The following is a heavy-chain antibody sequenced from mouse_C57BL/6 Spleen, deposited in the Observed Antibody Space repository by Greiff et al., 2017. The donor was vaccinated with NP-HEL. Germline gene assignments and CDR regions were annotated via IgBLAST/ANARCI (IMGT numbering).Heavy chain of an antibody. CDR1: GFTFSSYG. J-gene: IGHJ4*01. V-gene: IGHV5-6*01. CDR2: ISSGGSYT. CDR3: ARPLIYDGYYGYAMDY. D-gene: IGHD2-3*01. Sequence: EVMLVESGGDLVKPGGSLKLSCAASGFTFSSYGMSWVRQTPDKRLEWVATISSGGSYTYYPDSVKGRFTISRDNAKNTLYLQMSSLKSEDTAMYYCARPLIYDGYYGYAMDYWGQGTSVTVSS.